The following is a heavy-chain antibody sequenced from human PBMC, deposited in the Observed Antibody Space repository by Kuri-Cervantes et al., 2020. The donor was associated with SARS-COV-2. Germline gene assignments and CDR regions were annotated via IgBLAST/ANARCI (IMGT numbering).Heavy chain of an antibody. V-gene: IGHV3-53*01. CDR3: VRDRGERGH. CDR1: GFTVGNNY. D-gene: IGHD6-25*01. Sequence: GGALKISCAAFGFTVGNNYMSWFSQAPGKGLEWVSVIYSSENAYYADSVEGRFTISRDNSKNMVYLQMNDLRAEDTAVYYCVRDRGERGHWGQGTLVTVSS. J-gene: IGHJ4*02. CDR2: IYSSENA.